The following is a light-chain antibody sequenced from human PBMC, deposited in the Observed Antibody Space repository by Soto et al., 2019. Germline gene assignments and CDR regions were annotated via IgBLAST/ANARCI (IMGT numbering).Light chain of an antibody. V-gene: IGLV1-44*01. CDR3: SAWDDGLDGVV. J-gene: IGLJ3*02. Sequence: QSVVTQPPSASGTPGQRVTISCSGSTSNIGTNTVNWYQQLPGTAPKLLIYDNNQRPSGVPDRFSGSKSGTSAYLAISGLQSEDEADFYCSAWDDGLDGVVFGGGTKVTVL. CDR1: TSNIGTNT. CDR2: DNN.